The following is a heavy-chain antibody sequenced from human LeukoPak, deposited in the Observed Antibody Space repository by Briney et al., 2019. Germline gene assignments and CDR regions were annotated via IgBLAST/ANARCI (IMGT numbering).Heavy chain of an antibody. D-gene: IGHD4-23*01. CDR2: MNPNSGNT. V-gene: IGHV1-8*03. Sequence: ASVKVSCKASGYTFTSYGISWVRQATGQGLEWMGWMNPNSGNTGYAQKFQGRVTITRNTSISTAYMELSSLRSEDTAVYYCARPNLRVNAFDIWGQGTMVTVSS. CDR1: GYTFTSYG. J-gene: IGHJ3*02. CDR3: ARPNLRVNAFDI.